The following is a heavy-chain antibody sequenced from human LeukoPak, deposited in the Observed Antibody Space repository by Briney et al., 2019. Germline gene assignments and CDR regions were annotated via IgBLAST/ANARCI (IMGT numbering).Heavy chain of an antibody. CDR1: GGSISSGSYY. CDR2: IYTSGST. J-gene: IGHJ6*03. V-gene: IGHV4-61*02. CDR3: ARAATATVTTPHARYYYYYMDV. D-gene: IGHD4-17*01. Sequence: PSETLSLTCTVSGGSISSGSYYWRWLRQPAGTGLEWIGRIYTSGSTNYNPSLKSRVTISVDTSKNQFSLKLSSVTAADTAVYYCARAATATVTTPHARYYYYYMDVWGKGTTVTVSS.